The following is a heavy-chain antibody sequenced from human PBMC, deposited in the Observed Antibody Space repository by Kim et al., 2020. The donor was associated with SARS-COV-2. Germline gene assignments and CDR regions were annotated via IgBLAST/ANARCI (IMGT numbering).Heavy chain of an antibody. V-gene: IGHV4-34*01. D-gene: IGHD5-18*01. J-gene: IGHJ4*02. CDR2: SGST. CDR3: ARGNTLDY. Sequence: SGSTNYHPSLKTRITISVDTSKNQFSLKLSSVTAADTAVYYCARGNTLDYWGQGTLVTVSS.